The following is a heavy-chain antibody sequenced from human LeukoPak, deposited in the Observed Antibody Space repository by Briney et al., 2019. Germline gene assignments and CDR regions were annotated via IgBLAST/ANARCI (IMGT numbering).Heavy chain of an antibody. D-gene: IGHD1-26*01. J-gene: IGHJ4*02. CDR3: ARHNEDSGSLHVFDY. CDR2: IYYSGST. V-gene: IGHV4-39*01. CDR1: GGSISSSSYY. Sequence: QAAETLSLTCTVSGGSISSSSYYWGWIRQPPVKGLEWIGSIYYSGSTYYNPSLKSRVTISVDTSKNQFSLKLSSVTAADTAVYYCARHNEDSGSLHVFDYWGQGTLVTVSS.